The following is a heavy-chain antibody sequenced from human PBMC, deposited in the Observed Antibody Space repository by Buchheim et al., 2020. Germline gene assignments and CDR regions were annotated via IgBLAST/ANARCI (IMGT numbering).Heavy chain of an antibody. V-gene: IGHV4-39*01. J-gene: IGHJ4*02. CDR1: GGSISSSSYY. Sequence: QLQLQESGPGLVKPSETLSLTCTVSGGSISSSSYYWGWIRQPPGKGLEGIGSIYYSGSTYYNPSLKSRVTISVDTSKNQFSLKLSSVTAADTAVYYCARLGVLMVYAQIDYWGQGTL. CDR3: ARLGVLMVYAQIDY. CDR2: IYYSGST. D-gene: IGHD2-8*01.